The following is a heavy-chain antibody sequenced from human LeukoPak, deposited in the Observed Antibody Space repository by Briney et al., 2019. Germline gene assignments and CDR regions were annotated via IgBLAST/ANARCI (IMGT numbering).Heavy chain of an antibody. V-gene: IGHV3-23*01. CDR1: GFTFSSYA. J-gene: IGHJ4*02. CDR2: ISGSGGST. CDR3: AKDPKATYYYDSSGPLDY. D-gene: IGHD3-22*01. Sequence: PGGSLRLSCAASGFTFSSYAMSWVRQAPGKGLEWVSAISGSGGSTYYADSVKGRFTISRDNSKNTLYLQMNSLRAEDTAVYYCAKDPKATYYYDSSGPLDYWGQGTLVTVSS.